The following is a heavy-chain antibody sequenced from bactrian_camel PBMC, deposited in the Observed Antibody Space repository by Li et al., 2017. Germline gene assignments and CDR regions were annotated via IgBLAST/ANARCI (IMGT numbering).Heavy chain of an antibody. Sequence: HVQLVESGGGSVQAGGSLRLSCAASGTSSPICMGWFRQAPGNEREAVAAICTGDGRAYYHDSENDSVKGRFTISKDNAKNTLYLQMNSLKPEDTAMYYCAADRPDYFSGGAWRCGGLAALITRYKYRGQGTQVTVS. CDR3: AADRPDYFSGGAWRCGGLAALITRYKY. J-gene: IGHJ4*01. CDR1: GTSSPIC. V-gene: IGHV3S54*01. CDR2: ICTGDGRA. D-gene: IGHD4*01.